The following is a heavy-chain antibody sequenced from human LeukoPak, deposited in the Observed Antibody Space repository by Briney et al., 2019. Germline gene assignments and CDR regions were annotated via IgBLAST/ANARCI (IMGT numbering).Heavy chain of an antibody. CDR2: IGSSSSYT. J-gene: IGHJ4*02. V-gene: IGHV3-11*06. Sequence: GGSPRLSCAASGFTFSDYYMSWIRQAPGKGLEWVSYIGSSSSYTNYADSVKGRFNISRDNAKNSLYLQMNSLRAEDTAVYYCARALGGSWYADYWGQGTLVTVSS. CDR3: ARALGGSWYADY. D-gene: IGHD6-13*01. CDR1: GFTFSDYY.